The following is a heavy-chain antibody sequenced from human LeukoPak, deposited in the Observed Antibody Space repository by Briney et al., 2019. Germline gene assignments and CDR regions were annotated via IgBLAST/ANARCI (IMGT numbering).Heavy chain of an antibody. V-gene: IGHV4-59*08. J-gene: IGHJ3*02. CDR2: IYYSGST. CDR1: GGSISSYY. Sequence: PSETLSLTCTVSGGSISSYYWSWIRQPPGQGLEWIGYIYYSGSTYYNPSLKSRVTISVDTSKNQFSLKLSSVTAADTAVYYCARGMVVDDAFDIWGQGTMVTVSS. D-gene: IGHD2-15*01. CDR3: ARGMVVDDAFDI.